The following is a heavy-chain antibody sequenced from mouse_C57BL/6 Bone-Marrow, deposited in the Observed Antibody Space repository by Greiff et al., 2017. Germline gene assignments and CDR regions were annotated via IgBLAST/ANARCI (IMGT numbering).Heavy chain of an antibody. CDR1: GYTFTSYW. CDR3: ARRRALYYGIPYAMDY. J-gene: IGHJ4*01. Sequence: QVQLQQPGAELVKPGASVKLSCKASGYTFTSYWMHWVKQRPGRGLEWIGRIDPNSGGTKYNEKFKSKATLTVDKPSSTAYMQLSSLTSEDSAVYYCARRRALYYGIPYAMDYWGQGTSVTVSS. D-gene: IGHD2-1*01. CDR2: IDPNSGGT. V-gene: IGHV1-72*01.